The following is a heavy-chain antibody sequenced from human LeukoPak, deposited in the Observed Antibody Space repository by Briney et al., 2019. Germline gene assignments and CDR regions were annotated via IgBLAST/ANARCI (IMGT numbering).Heavy chain of an antibody. V-gene: IGHV3-73*01. CDR1: GITLSGSA. J-gene: IGHJ4*02. Sequence: PGGSLKLSCAASGITLSGSAVHWVRQASGKGLEWVGRIRSTANGYATAYAASVKGRFTISRDDSKNTAYLQMDSLKTEDTAVYYCTGNYYGSGSYADFDYWGQGTLVTVS. D-gene: IGHD3-10*01. CDR2: IRSTANGYAT. CDR3: TGNYYGSGSYADFDY.